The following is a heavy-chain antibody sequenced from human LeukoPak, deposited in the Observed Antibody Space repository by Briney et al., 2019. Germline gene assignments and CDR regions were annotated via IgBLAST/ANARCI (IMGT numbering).Heavy chain of an antibody. Sequence: GESLKISCKGSGYSFTSYWIGWVRQMPGKGLEWXGIIYPGESXTXXXXXXXGQVTISADKSISTAYLQWSSLKASDTAMYYXXXXXXXXXXYFDYWGQGTLVTXSS. J-gene: IGHJ4*02. CDR2: IYPGESXT. V-gene: IGHV5-51*01. CDR3: XXXXXXXXXYFDY. CDR1: GYSFTSYW.